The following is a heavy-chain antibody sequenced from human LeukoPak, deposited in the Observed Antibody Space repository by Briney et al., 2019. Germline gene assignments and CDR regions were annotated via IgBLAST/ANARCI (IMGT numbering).Heavy chain of an antibody. CDR3: ARDLAWGAFDY. D-gene: IGHD7-27*01. CDR1: GFIFSNYA. J-gene: IGHJ4*02. V-gene: IGHV3-30*04. CDR2: ISSDGSKI. Sequence: PGGSLRLSCAASGFIFSNYAMHWVRQAPGKGLEWVALISSDGSKIYYADSVKGRFTISRDDSRNTLSPQMNSLRVEDTAVYYCARDLAWGAFDYWGQGILVAVSS.